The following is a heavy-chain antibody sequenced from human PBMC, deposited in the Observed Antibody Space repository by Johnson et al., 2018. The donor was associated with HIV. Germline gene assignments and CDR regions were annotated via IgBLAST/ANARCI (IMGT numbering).Heavy chain of an antibody. CDR3: ARDVTKDAFDI. Sequence: VQLVESGGGLVQPGGSLRLSCAASGFTVSSNYMSWVRQAPGKGQESVSVVYSGGTTHYADSVQGRSTISRDNSKNTLYLQMNSLRAEDTAVYYCARDVTKDAFDIWGQGTMVTVSS. D-gene: IGHD2-8*01. CDR2: VYSGGTT. CDR1: GFTVSSNY. V-gene: IGHV3-66*01. J-gene: IGHJ3*02.